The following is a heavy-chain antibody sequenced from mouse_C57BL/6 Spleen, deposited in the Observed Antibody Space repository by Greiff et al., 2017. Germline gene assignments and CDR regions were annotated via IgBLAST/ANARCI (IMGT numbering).Heavy chain of an antibody. D-gene: IGHD2-1*01. CDR2: ISYDGSN. Sequence: EVKLQESGPGLVKPSQSLSLTCSVTGYSITSGYYWNWIRQFPGNKLEWMGYISYDGSNNYNPSLKNRISITRDTSKNQFFLKLNSVTTEDTATYYCARDGYYGNYLPFDYWGQGTTLTVSS. J-gene: IGHJ2*01. CDR3: ARDGYYGNYLPFDY. CDR1: GYSITSGYY. V-gene: IGHV3-6*01.